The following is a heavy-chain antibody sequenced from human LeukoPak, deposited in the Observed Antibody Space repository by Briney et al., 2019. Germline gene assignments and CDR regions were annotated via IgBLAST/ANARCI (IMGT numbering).Heavy chain of an antibody. V-gene: IGHV3-66*01. J-gene: IGHJ3*02. CDR1: GFTVSSNY. Sequence: GGSLRLSCAASGFTVSSNYMSWVRQAPGKGLEWVSVIYSGGSTYYADSVKGRFTISRDNSKNTLYLQMNSLRAEDTAVYYCARDPYYYDSSGYSPPSGEAFDIWGQGTMVTVSS. CDR3: ARDPYYYDSSGYSPPSGEAFDI. CDR2: IYSGGST. D-gene: IGHD3-22*01.